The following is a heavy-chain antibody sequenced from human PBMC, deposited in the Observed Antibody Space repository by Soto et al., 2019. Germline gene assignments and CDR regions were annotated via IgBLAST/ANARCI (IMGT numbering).Heavy chain of an antibody. CDR2: IYYTGNP. V-gene: IGHV4-61*01. D-gene: IGHD6-19*01. CDR3: ARDCALAVAGPGWFDP. CDR1: GGSVSSGSHY. J-gene: IGHJ5*02. Sequence: SETLSLTCTVSGGSVSSGSHYWTWIRQPPGKGLEWIGYIYYTGNPNYSPSLKSRVTISVDTSKNQFSPKLTSVTAADTAVYYCARDCALAVAGPGWFDPWGQGTLVTVSS.